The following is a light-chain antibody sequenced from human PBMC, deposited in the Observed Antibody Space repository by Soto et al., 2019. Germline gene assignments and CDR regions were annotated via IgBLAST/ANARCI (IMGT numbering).Light chain of an antibody. Sequence: EIVLTQSPGTLSLSPGERATLFCRASQSVSRYLAWYQQKPGQTPRLLIYGASARAPGIPDTFSASGSGTDFTLTISRLEHEDSAVYYCQQYASSPTFGRGTKVEIK. V-gene: IGKV3-20*01. J-gene: IGKJ4*02. CDR3: QQYASSPT. CDR2: GAS. CDR1: QSVSRY.